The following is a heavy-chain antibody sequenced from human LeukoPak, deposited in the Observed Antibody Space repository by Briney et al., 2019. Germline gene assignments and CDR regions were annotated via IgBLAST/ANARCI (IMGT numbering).Heavy chain of an antibody. J-gene: IGHJ5*02. CDR3: ARLHYYDSSGYRGWFDP. CDR1: GYTFTGYY. D-gene: IGHD3-22*01. Sequence: GASVKVSCKASGYTFTGYYMHWVRQAPGQGLEWMGWTNPNSGGTNYAQKFQGRVTMTRDTSISTAYMELSRLRSDDTAVYYCARLHYYDSSGYRGWFDPWGQGTLVTVSS. V-gene: IGHV1-2*02. CDR2: TNPNSGGT.